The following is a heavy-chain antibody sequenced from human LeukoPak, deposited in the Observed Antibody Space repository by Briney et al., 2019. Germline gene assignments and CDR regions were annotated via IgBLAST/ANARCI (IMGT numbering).Heavy chain of an antibody. J-gene: IGHJ3*01. V-gene: IGHV5-51*01. Sequence: PGESLKISCKGSGYKFSTYWVAWVRQMPGKGLEWMGIIYPDDSDTRYSPSFQGQVTISADKSINTAYLQWSSLKASDTAMYFCARPNTTSYYDSSGYDAFDVWGQGTLVAVSS. D-gene: IGHD3-22*01. CDR3: ARPNTTSYYDSSGYDAFDV. CDR2: IYPDDSDT. CDR1: GYKFSTYW.